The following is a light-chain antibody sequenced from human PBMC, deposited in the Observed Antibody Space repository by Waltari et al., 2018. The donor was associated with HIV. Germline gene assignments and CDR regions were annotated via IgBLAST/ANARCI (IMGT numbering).Light chain of an antibody. CDR3: ALFTDDSTLL. CDR1: DNDFDVYNF. V-gene: IGLV2-14*03. Sequence: SAVTQPASVSGLPGQSITISCTGDDNDFDVYNFVSWYQQHPGKLPRRILYDVDGLASGIPARVSGSRSGHTASLNISGLRAEDEADYYCALFTDDSTLLFGGGTKVTVL. CDR2: DVD. J-gene: IGLJ2*01.